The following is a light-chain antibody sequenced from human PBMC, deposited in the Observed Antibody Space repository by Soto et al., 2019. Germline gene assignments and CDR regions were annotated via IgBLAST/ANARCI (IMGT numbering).Light chain of an antibody. Sequence: EIVLTHSPGTLSLSPGERATLCCRASQSVSSNFLAWYQEKLGQAPRLLIYGASKRATSIPARFSGSGSGTEFTLTISSLQSEDFAVYYCQQYNNWPRGTFGQGTRLEIK. CDR3: QQYNNWPRGT. CDR2: GAS. J-gene: IGKJ5*01. V-gene: IGKV3-15*01. CDR1: QSVSSN.